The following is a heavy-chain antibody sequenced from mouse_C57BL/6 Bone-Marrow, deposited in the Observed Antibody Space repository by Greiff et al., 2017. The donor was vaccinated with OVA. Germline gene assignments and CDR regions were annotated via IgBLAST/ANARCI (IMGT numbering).Heavy chain of an antibody. CDR1: GYTFTSYW. D-gene: IGHD1-1*01. V-gene: IGHV1-55*01. CDR3: ARIGSRTGFAY. J-gene: IGHJ3*01. Sequence: QVQLQQPGAELVKPGASVKMSCKASGYTFTSYWITWVKQRPGQGLEWIGDIYPGSGSTNYNEKFKSKATLTADTSSSTAYMQLSSLTSEDSAVYYCARIGSRTGFAYWGQGTLVTVSA. CDR2: IYPGSGST.